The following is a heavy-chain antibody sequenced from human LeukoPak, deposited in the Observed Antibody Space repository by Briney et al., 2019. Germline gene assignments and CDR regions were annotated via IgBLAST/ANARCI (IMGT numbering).Heavy chain of an antibody. Sequence: GGSLRLSCAASGFTFNSCGMHWVRQAPGKGLEWVAVIAYDGSNGYYADSVKGRFTISRDNSKNTLSLQMNSLRSEDTAVYYCVKDTYYYGSGSQRHFDYWGQGTLVTVSS. CDR3: VKDTYYYGSGSQRHFDY. CDR1: GFTFNSCG. CDR2: IAYDGSNG. J-gene: IGHJ4*02. V-gene: IGHV3-30*18. D-gene: IGHD3-10*01.